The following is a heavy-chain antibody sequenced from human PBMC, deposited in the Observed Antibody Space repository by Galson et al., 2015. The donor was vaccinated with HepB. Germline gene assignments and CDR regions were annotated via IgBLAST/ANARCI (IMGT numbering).Heavy chain of an antibody. Sequence: TLSLTCTVSGGSISSGDYYWSWIRQPPGKGLEWIGYIYYSGSTYYNPSLKSRVTISVDTSKNQFSLKLSSVTAADTAVYYCASSGQLGDAFDIWGQGTMVTVSS. D-gene: IGHD1-1*01. V-gene: IGHV4-30-4*01. J-gene: IGHJ3*02. CDR2: IYYSGST. CDR3: ASSGQLGDAFDI. CDR1: GGSISSGDYY.